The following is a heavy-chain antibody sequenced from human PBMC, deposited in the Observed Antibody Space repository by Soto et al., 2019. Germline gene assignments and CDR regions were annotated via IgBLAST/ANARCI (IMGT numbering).Heavy chain of an antibody. Sequence: PSETLSLTCTVSGGSLSNYFWSWIRQPPGKGLEWIGYVYSSGTTDYNPSLKSRVTISIDTSKNQISLKLSSVTAADTAVYFCARERPAGARLXPWGQGTLVTVSS. CDR2: VYSSGTT. J-gene: IGHJ5*02. V-gene: IGHV4-59*01. CDR1: GGSLSNYF. CDR3: ARERPAGARLXP. D-gene: IGHD6-13*01.